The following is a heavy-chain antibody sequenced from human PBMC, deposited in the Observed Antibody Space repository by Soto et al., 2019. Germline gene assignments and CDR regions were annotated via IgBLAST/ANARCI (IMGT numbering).Heavy chain of an antibody. J-gene: IGHJ6*03. CDR3: ARGGTFYDFWSGSTYYYYLDV. CDR1: GFTVSSNY. Sequence: GGSLRLSCAASGFTVSSNYMSWVRQAPGKGLEWVSVIYSGGSTYYADSVKGRFTISRHNSKNTLYLQMNSLRAEDTAVYYCARGGTFYDFWSGSTYYYYLDVWGKGTTVTFSS. V-gene: IGHV3-53*04. D-gene: IGHD3-3*01. CDR2: IYSGGST.